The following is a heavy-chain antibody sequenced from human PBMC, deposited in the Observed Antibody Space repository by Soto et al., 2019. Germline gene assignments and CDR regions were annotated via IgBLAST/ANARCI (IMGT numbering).Heavy chain of an antibody. J-gene: IGHJ4*02. Sequence: SETLSLTCTVSGGSISSYYWSWIRQPPGKGLEWIGYIYYSGSTNYNPSLKSRVTISVDTSKNQFSLKLSSVTAADTAVYYCAGATYYYDSSGYLFDYWGQGTLVTVSS. CDR1: GGSISSYY. V-gene: IGHV4-59*01. CDR3: AGATYYYDSSGYLFDY. D-gene: IGHD3-22*01. CDR2: IYYSGST.